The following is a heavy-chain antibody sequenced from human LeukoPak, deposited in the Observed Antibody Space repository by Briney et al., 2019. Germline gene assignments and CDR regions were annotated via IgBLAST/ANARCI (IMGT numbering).Heavy chain of an antibody. CDR1: RGSPRRYY. CDR2: IDQRGDT. V-gene: IGHV4-34*01. Sequence: PETLSLTRAVYRGSPRRYYPSGIRHSPGKGREWIAEIDQRGDTNYNPSVKSRVTISVDTSKNQFSLKVRSLSAADTAVYYCARGATISETGYFDFWGQGTLVTVSS. CDR3: ARGATISETGYFDF. J-gene: IGHJ4*03. D-gene: IGHD5-24*01.